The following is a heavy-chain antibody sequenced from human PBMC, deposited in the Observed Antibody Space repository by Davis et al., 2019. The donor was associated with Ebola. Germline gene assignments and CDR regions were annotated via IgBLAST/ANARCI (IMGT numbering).Heavy chain of an antibody. CDR2: IYYSGST. CDR1: GGSISSSSYY. J-gene: IGHJ4*02. V-gene: IGHV4-39*07. D-gene: IGHD4-11*01. Sequence: SETLSLTCTVSGGSISSSSYYWGWIRQPPGKGLEWIGSIYYSGSTYYNPSLKSRVTISVDTSKNQFSLKLSSVTAADTAMYYCARTPQYSSYGAYFDCWGQGTLVTVSS. CDR3: ARTPQYSSYGAYFDC.